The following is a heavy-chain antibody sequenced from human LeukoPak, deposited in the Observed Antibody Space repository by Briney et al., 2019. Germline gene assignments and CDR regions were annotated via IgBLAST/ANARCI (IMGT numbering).Heavy chain of an antibody. CDR3: ARLRSAAFDI. Sequence: GESLRLSCAASGFTFSSSDMHWVRQATGKGLEWVSAIGTAGDTYYPDSVKGRFTISRENAKNSLFLQMNSLRAGDTAVYYCARLRSAAFDIWGQGTMVTVSS. D-gene: IGHD4-17*01. CDR2: IGTAGDT. CDR1: GFTFSSSD. V-gene: IGHV3-13*01. J-gene: IGHJ3*02.